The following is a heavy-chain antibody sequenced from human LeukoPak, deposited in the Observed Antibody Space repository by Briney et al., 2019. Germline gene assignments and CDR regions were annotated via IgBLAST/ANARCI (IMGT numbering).Heavy chain of an antibody. V-gene: IGHV3-7*01. Sequence: GGSLTLSFAASGLICIDHGIILFRQAPGKGLEWVANINQGGSDKYYVDSVKGRFTISRDNANNLLYLQMNSLRGEDTAVYYCTRDRSRAEVDWGQGTLVTVSS. CDR3: TRDRSRAEVD. J-gene: IGHJ4*02. CDR2: INQGGSDK. D-gene: IGHD1-14*01. CDR1: GLICIDHG.